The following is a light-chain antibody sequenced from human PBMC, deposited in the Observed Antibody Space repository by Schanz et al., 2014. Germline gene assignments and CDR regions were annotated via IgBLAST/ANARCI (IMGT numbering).Light chain of an antibody. CDR3: QQRSNWPPMYT. CDR1: QTVSSY. V-gene: IGKV3-11*01. J-gene: IGKJ2*01. Sequence: EIVLTQSPATLSLSPGETATLSCRASQTVSSYLAWYQRIPGQAPRLLIYDASNRATGTPARFSGSGSGTVFTLTISSLEPEDFAVYFCQQRSNWPPMYTFGQGT. CDR2: DAS.